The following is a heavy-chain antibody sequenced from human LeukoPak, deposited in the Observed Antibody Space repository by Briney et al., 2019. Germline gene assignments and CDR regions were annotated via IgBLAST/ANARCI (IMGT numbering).Heavy chain of an antibody. Sequence: SETLSLTCTVSGGSISSYYWSWIRQPPGKGLEWIGYVYYSGSTNYNPPLKSRVTISIDTSRTQFSLKLSSVTAADTAVYYCARSELLWFGGVNSGFDYWGQGTLVTVSS. CDR1: GGSISSYY. CDR2: VYYSGST. CDR3: ARSELLWFGGVNSGFDY. D-gene: IGHD3-10*01. V-gene: IGHV4-59*01. J-gene: IGHJ4*02.